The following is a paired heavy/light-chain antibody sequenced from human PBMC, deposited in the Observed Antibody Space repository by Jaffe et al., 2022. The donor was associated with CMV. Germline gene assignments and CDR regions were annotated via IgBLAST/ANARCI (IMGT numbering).Light chain of an antibody. CDR2: DVS. Sequence: QSALTQPASVSGSPGQSITISCTGTSSDVGGYNYVSWYQQHPGKAPKLMIYDVSNRPSGVSNRFSGSKSGNTASLTISGLQAEDEADYYCSSYTSSSTLEVFGGGTKLTVL. V-gene: IGLV2-14*03. J-gene: IGLJ3*02. CDR1: SSDVGGYNY. CDR3: SSYTSSSTLEV.
Heavy chain of an antibody. CDR1: GYTFTSYA. CDR3: ARAANIKTYDYVWGSYRLDY. Sequence: QVQLVQSGAEVKKPGASVKVSCKASGYTFTSYAMHWVRQAPGQRLEWMGWINAGNGNTKYSQKFQGRVTITRDTSASTAYMELSSLRSEDTAVYYCARAANIKTYDYVWGSYRLDYWGQGTLVTVSS. J-gene: IGHJ4*02. V-gene: IGHV1-3*01. D-gene: IGHD3-16*02. CDR2: INAGNGNT.